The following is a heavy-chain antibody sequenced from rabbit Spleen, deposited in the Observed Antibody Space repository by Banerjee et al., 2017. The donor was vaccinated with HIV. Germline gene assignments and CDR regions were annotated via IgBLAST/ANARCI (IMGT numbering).Heavy chain of an antibody. D-gene: IGHD1-1*01. Sequence: QSLEESGGGLVKPGGTLTLTCKASGISFGISDYMCWVRQAPGKGLEWIACIDAGSSDFTYHANWAKGRFTISKTSSTTVTLQATSLTVADTATYFCARDTSSSFSSYGMALWGQGTLVTVS. J-gene: IGHJ6*01. CDR3: ARDTSSSFSSYGMAL. CDR1: GISFGISDY. CDR2: IDAGSSDFT. V-gene: IGHV1S40*01.